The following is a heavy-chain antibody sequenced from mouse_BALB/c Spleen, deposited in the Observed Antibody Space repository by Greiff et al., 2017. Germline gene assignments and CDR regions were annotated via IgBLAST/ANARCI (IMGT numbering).Heavy chain of an antibody. V-gene: IGHV3-6*02. J-gene: IGHJ2*01. CDR1: GYSITSGYY. D-gene: IGHD1-2*01. CDR2: ISYDGSN. CDR3: GRETKATDY. Sequence: EVQLQESGPGLVKPSQSLSLTCSVTGYSITSGYYWNWIRQFPGNKLEWMGYISYDGSNNYNPSLKNRISITRDTSKNQFFLKLNSMTTEDTATYYCGRETKATDYWGQGTTLTVSS.